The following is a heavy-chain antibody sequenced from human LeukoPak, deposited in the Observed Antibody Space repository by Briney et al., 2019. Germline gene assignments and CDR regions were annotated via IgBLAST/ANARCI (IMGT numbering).Heavy chain of an antibody. CDR1: GGSISSGGYY. J-gene: IGHJ4*02. CDR3: AEESVTYYYDSSGLFDY. V-gene: IGHV4-31*03. Sequence: SETLSPTCTVSGGSISSGGYYWSWIRQHPGKGLEWIGYIYYSGSTYYNPSLKSRVTISVDTSKNQFSLKLSSVTAADTAVYYCAEESVTYYYDSSGLFDYWGQGTLVTVSS. D-gene: IGHD3-22*01. CDR2: IYYSGST.